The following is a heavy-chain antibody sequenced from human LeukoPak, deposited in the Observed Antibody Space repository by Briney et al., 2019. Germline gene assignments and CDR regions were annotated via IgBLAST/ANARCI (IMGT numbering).Heavy chain of an antibody. Sequence: GGSLRLSCTVSGFTVSSNSWSWVRQAPGKGLERVSFIYSGGNTHYSDSVKGRFTISRDNSKNTLYLQMNSLRAEDTAIYYCARRAGEYSHPYDYWGQGTLVTVSS. CDR1: GFTVSSNS. D-gene: IGHD2-15*01. V-gene: IGHV3-53*01. CDR2: IYSGGNT. CDR3: ARRAGEYSHPYDY. J-gene: IGHJ4*02.